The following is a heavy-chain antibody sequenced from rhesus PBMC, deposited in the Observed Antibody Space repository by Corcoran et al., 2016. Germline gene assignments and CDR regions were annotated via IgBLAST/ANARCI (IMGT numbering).Heavy chain of an antibody. CDR1: GGSISGYW. CDR2: IGGSSGST. D-gene: IGHD1-14*01. J-gene: IGHJ5-1*01. CDR3: ATSWERLVLFDV. Sequence: QVQLQESGPGLVKPSETLSLTCAVSGGSISGYWWGWIRQPAGKGLEWIGSIGGSSGSTFYHPYLKIRVTISTDTSKNQFSLKLSSVTAADTAVYYCATSWERLVLFDVWGPGVLVTVSS. V-gene: IGHV4-165*01.